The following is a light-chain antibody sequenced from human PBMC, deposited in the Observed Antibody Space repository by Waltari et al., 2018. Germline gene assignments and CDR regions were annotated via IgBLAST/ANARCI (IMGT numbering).Light chain of an antibody. CDR2: AAS. CDR1: QGISNW. Sequence: DIQITQSPSSVSASVGDRVTITCRASQGISNWLAWYQQKPGKAPKLLIYAASILQTGVPSMFSGSVSGTDFTLTIRNLQPEDFATYFCQQGNSFPPTFGQGTRVEVK. CDR3: QQGNSFPPT. J-gene: IGKJ1*01. V-gene: IGKV1-12*01.